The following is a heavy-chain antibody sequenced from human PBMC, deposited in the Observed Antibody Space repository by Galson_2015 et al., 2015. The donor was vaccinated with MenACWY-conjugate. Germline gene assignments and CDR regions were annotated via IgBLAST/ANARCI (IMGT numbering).Heavy chain of an antibody. CDR2: IYYSGST. J-gene: IGHJ3*02. V-gene: IGHV4-39*01. CDR1: GASISSRSYY. CDR3: ARHDRTAPARSGAFDI. Sequence: ETLSLTCPVSGASISSRSYYWDWIRQPPGRGLEWIGTIYYSGSTCYNSSLKSRVTISVDTPQNQFSLNLSSVTAADTAMYYCARHDRTAPARSGAFDIWGRGTMVTVSS. D-gene: IGHD2-2*01.